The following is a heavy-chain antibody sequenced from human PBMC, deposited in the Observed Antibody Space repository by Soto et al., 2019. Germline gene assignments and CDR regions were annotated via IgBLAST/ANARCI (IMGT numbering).Heavy chain of an antibody. Sequence: QVQLVESGGGVVQPGRSLRLSCAAPGFPFSSFGMHWVRQAPGKGLEWVALVGYDGSDKYYGDSVKGRFTISRDYSENTVYLQMDSLRVEDTAIYFCARYCSGGRCSEGGLDFWGQGTLVTVSS. CDR2: VGYDGSDK. CDR1: GFPFSSFG. CDR3: ARYCSGGRCSEGGLDF. D-gene: IGHD2-15*01. V-gene: IGHV3-33*01. J-gene: IGHJ4*02.